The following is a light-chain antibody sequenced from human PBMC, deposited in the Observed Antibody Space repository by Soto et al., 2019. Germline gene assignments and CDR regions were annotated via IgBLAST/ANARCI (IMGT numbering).Light chain of an antibody. CDR3: QSYDRSLSGVI. V-gene: IGLV1-40*01. Sequence: QSVLTQPPSVSGTLGQRVTISCTGSSSNIGAGYDVQWYQQLPGTAPKLLIHSNTNRPSGVPDRFSASKSGTSASLAITGLQAEDEADYHCQSYDRSLSGVIFGGGTNVTVL. CDR1: SSNIGAGYD. CDR2: SNT. J-gene: IGLJ2*01.